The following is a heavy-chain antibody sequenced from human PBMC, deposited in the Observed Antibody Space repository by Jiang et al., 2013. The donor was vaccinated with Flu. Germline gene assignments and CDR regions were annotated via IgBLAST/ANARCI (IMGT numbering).Heavy chain of an antibody. CDR3: ARAILAYCSGGSCYFFAFDI. Sequence: SLTCAISGDSVSSNSAAWNWIRQSPSRGLEWLGRTYYRSKWYNDYAVSVKSRITINPDTSKNQFSLQLNSVTPEDTAVYYCARAILAYCSGGSCYFFAFDIWGQGTMVTVSS. D-gene: IGHD2-15*01. CDR1: GDSVSSNSAA. J-gene: IGHJ3*02. CDR2: TYYRSKWYN. V-gene: IGHV6-1*01.